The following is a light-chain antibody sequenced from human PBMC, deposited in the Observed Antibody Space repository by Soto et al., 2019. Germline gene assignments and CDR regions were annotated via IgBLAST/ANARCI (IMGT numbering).Light chain of an antibody. CDR1: SSDVGAYNY. J-gene: IGLJ3*02. Sequence: QSVLTQPPSASGSPGQSVTISCTGTSSDVGAYNYVCWYQQYPGKAHKLMIYEVTKRPSGVPDRFSGSKSGNTASLTVSGLQAEDESDYYCTSYVGNDIWVFGGGTKLTVL. V-gene: IGLV2-8*01. CDR3: TSYVGNDIWV. CDR2: EVT.